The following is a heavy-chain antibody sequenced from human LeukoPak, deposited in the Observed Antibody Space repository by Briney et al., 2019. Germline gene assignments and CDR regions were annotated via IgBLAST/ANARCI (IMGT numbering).Heavy chain of an antibody. CDR1: GGSISSYY. J-gene: IGHJ4*02. Sequence: SETLSLTCTVSGGSISSYYWSWIRQPPGKGLEWIGYIYYSGSTNYNPSLKSRVTISVDTSKNQFSLKLSSVTAADTAVYYCAREGRDCSGGSCYLDYWAREPWSPSPQ. V-gene: IGHV4-59*12. CDR2: IYYSGST. CDR3: AREGRDCSGGSCYLDY. D-gene: IGHD2-15*01.